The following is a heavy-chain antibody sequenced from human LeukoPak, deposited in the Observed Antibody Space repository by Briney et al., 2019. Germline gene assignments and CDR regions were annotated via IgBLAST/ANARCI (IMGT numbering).Heavy chain of an antibody. CDR1: GGSISSYS. V-gene: IGHV4-30-2*01. Sequence: SETLSLTCTVSGGSISSYSWSWIRQPPGKGLEWIGYIYHSGSTYYNPSLKSRVTISVDRSKNQFSLKLSSVTAADTAVYYCARADDSSGYPNYYFDYWGQGTLVTVSS. D-gene: IGHD3-22*01. J-gene: IGHJ4*02. CDR2: IYHSGST. CDR3: ARADDSSGYPNYYFDY.